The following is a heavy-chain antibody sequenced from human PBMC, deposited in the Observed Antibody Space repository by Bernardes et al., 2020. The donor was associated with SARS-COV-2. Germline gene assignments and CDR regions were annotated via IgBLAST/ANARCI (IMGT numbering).Heavy chain of an antibody. J-gene: IGHJ3*02. CDR1: GFTFSSYN. CDR2: ISSSSDYI. D-gene: IGHD2-21*01. CDR3: ARLSHESPYWAFDI. Sequence: LRLSCAASGFTFSSYNMNWVRQAPGKGLEWVSSISSSSDYIYNADSVKGRFTISRDNAKNSLFLQMNSLRAEDTAVYYCARLSHESPYWAFDIWGQGTMVTVSS. V-gene: IGHV3-21*01.